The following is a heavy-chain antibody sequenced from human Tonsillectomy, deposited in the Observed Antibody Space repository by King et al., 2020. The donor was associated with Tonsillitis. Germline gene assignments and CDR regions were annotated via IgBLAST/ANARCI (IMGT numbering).Heavy chain of an antibody. J-gene: IGHJ6*02. V-gene: IGHV3-30*02. Sequence: QLVQSGGGVVQPGGSLRLTCEASGFSFSSYFMHWVRQAPGKGLEWLTFIWFDGRSKYYADSVKGRFTVSRDNSRNTHSLEMNSLRPEDTAVYYCARGDYDTLSYGMDVWGHGTTVTGSS. CDR2: IWFDGRSK. D-gene: IGHD3-9*01. CDR3: ARGDYDTLSYGMDV. CDR1: GFSFSSYF.